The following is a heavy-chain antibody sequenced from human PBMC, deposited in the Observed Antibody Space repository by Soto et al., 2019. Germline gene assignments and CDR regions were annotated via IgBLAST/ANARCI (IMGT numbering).Heavy chain of an antibody. D-gene: IGHD7-27*01. J-gene: IGHJ4*02. Sequence: GGSLRLSCAASGFSFSISPMHWVRQAPGKGPEWVALISYDGTNKFYADSVKGRFTISRDNSKSTLYLQVDSLRPDDAAVYYCARDPKTSGGQHWAFNYFDSWGQGTLVTVSS. V-gene: IGHV3-30-3*01. CDR3: ARDPKTSGGQHWAFNYFDS. CDR1: GFSFSISP. CDR2: ISYDGTNK.